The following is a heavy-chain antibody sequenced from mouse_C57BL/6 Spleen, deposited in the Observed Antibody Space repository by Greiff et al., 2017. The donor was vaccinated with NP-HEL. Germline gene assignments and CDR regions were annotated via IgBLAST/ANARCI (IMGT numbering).Heavy chain of an antibody. Sequence: EVQVVESGGGLVQPGGSLSLSCAASGFTFTDYYMSWVRQPPGQALEWLGFIRNKANGYTTEYSASVKGRFTISRDNSQSILYLQMNALRAEDSATYYCARYEGGMDYWGQGTSVTVSS. J-gene: IGHJ4*01. CDR1: GFTFTDYY. V-gene: IGHV7-3*01. CDR3: ARYEGGMDY. CDR2: IRNKANGYTT.